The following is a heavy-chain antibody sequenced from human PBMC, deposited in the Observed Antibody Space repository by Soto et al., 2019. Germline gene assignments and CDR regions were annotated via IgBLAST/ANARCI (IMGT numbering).Heavy chain of an antibody. CDR3: ARERRGGYSYGLDY. J-gene: IGHJ4*02. CDR1: GGSISSYY. V-gene: IGHV4-59*12. CDR2: IYYSGST. D-gene: IGHD5-18*01. Sequence: SETLSLTCTVSGGSISSYYWSWIRQPPGKGLEWIGYIYYSGSTNYNPSLKSRVTISVDTSKNQFSLKLSSVTAADTAVYYCARERRGGYSYGLDYWGQGTLVTVSS.